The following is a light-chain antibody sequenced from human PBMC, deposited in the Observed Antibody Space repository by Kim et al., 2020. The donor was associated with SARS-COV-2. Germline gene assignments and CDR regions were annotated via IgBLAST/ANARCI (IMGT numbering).Light chain of an antibody. J-gene: IGLJ2*01. CDR1: SGHSSYI. CDR2: LEGSGSY. CDR3: ETWDSNTRI. Sequence: QLVLTQSSSASASLGSSVKLTYTLSSGHSSYIIAWHQQQPGKAPRYLMKLEGSGSYNKGSGVPDRFSGSSSGADCYLTISNLQSEDEADYYCETWDSNTRIFGGGTQLTVL. V-gene: IGLV4-60*03.